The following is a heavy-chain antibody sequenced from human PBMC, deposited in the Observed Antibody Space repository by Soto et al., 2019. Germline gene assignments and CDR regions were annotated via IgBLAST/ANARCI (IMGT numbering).Heavy chain of an antibody. CDR2: VSYDGTKK. Sequence: GGSLRLSCAASGFTFSNYPMHWVRQAPGRGLEWVAVVSYDGTKKNYADSVRARFAISRDNTKNILYLEMDSLRAADTAVYFCARDVWLGSTAANVGDYWGQGTLVTVSS. CDR3: ARDVWLGSTAANVGDY. CDR1: GFTFSNYP. J-gene: IGHJ4*02. D-gene: IGHD6-19*01. V-gene: IGHV3-30*09.